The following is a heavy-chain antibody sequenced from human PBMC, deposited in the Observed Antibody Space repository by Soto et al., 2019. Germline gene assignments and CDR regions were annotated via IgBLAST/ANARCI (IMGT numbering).Heavy chain of an antibody. CDR1: GGSFSGYY. CDR3: ARAAYCGGDTTSPYWFDP. Sequence: SETLSLTCAVYGGSFSGYYWSWIRQPPGKGLEWIGEITHSGSTNYNPSLKSRVTISVDTSKNQFSLKLSSVTAADTAVYYCARAAYCGGDTTSPYWFDPWGQGTMVTVSS. J-gene: IGHJ5*02. CDR2: ITHSGST. V-gene: IGHV4-34*01. D-gene: IGHD2-21*02.